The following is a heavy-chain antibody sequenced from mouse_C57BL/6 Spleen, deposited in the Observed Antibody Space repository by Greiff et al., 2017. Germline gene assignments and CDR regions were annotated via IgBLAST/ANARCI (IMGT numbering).Heavy chain of an antibody. V-gene: IGHV1-50*01. CDR2: IDPSDSYT. CDR3: AREEAGPDY. Sequence: QVKLQQPGAEFVKPGASVKLSCKASGYTFTSYWMQWVKQRPGQGLEWIGEIDPSDSYTNYKQKFKGKATLTVDTSSITAYMQLSSLTSEASAVYYCAREEAGPDYWGQGTTLTVSS. J-gene: IGHJ2*01. CDR1: GYTFTSYW.